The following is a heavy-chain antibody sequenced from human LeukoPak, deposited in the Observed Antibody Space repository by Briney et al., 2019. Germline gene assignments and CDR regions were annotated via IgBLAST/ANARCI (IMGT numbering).Heavy chain of an antibody. CDR2: ISSSSRTI. CDR3: ATENDFWSGYNHYYYMDV. CDR1: GFIFSSYS. D-gene: IGHD3-3*01. V-gene: IGHV3-48*01. J-gene: IGHJ6*03. Sequence: PGGSLRLSCATSGFIFSSYSVNWVRQAPGKGLEWVSYISSSSRTIYYADSAKGRFTISRDNAKNSLYLQMNSLRAEDTAVYYCATENDFWSGYNHYYYMDVWGKGTTVTVSS.